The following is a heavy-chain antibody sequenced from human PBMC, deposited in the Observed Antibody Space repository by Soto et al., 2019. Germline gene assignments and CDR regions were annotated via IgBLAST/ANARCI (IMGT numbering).Heavy chain of an antibody. J-gene: IGHJ6*02. CDR3: AKPSFSSGGSPYYYYGMDV. Sequence: GGSLRLSCAASGIIFNGFGMHWVRQAPGKGLEWVAVISYDGSNKYYADSVKGRFTISRDNSKNTLYLQMNSLRAEDTAVYYCAKPSFSSGGSPYYYYGMDVWGQGTTVTVSS. D-gene: IGHD6-19*01. V-gene: IGHV3-30*18. CDR2: ISYDGSNK. CDR1: GIIFNGFG.